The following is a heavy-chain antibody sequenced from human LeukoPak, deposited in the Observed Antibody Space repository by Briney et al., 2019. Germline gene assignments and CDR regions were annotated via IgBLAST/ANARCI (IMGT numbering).Heavy chain of an antibody. V-gene: IGHV3-20*04. Sequence: PSGGSLRLSCAASGFTFDDYGMSWVRQAPGKGLEWVSGINWNGGSTGYADSVKGRFTISRDNAKNSLYLQMNSLRAEDTALYYCARGGGITIFGVVIYMDVWGKGTTVTVSS. D-gene: IGHD3-3*01. J-gene: IGHJ6*03. CDR1: GFTFDDYG. CDR2: INWNGGST. CDR3: ARGGGITIFGVVIYMDV.